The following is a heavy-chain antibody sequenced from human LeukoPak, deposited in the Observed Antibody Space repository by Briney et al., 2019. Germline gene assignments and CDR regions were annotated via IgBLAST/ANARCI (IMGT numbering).Heavy chain of an antibody. Sequence: PGGSLRLSCAGSGFTFRSYAMSWVRQAPGKGLEWVSAISDSGDGTYYADSVKARFTISRDNSKNTVYLEMSSLRVEDTAVYHCLREVSAWPKNWFDPWGQGTLVIVSS. V-gene: IGHV3-23*01. CDR2: ISDSGDGT. CDR1: GFTFRSYA. CDR3: LREVSAWPKNWFDP. D-gene: IGHD3-3*01. J-gene: IGHJ5*02.